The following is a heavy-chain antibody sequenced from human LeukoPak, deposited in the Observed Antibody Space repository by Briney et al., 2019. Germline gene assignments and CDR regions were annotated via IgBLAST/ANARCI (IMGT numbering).Heavy chain of an antibody. CDR2: ISYDGSNK. CDR3: AREFGGYYLLRYFDY. J-gene: IGHJ4*02. V-gene: IGHV3-30-3*01. CDR1: GFTFSSYA. D-gene: IGHD3-22*01. Sequence: GGSLRLSCAASGFTFSSYAMHWVRQAPGKGLEWVAVISYDGSNKYYADSVKGRFTISRDNSKNTLYLQMNSLRAEYTAVYYCAREFGGYYLLRYFDYWGQGTLVTVSS.